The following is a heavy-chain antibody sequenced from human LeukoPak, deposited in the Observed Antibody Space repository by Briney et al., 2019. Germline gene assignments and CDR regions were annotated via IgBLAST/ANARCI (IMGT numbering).Heavy chain of an antibody. V-gene: IGHV4-39*07. CDR1: GGSISSSGYY. J-gene: IGHJ6*02. CDR2: IYYSGST. CDR3: ARGQVEYSSSWTDYYYGMDV. Sequence: SETLSLTCTVSGGSISSSGYYWAWIRQPPGKGLEWIGSIYYSGSTYYNPSLKSRVTISVDTSKNQFSLKLSSVTAADTAVYYCARGQVEYSSSWTDYYYGMDVWGQGTTVTVSS. D-gene: IGHD6-13*01.